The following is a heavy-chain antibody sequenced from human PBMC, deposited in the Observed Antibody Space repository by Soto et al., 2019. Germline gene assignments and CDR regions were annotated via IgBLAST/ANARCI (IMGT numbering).Heavy chain of an antibody. CDR2: ISSSSSTI. CDR3: AREGISPYYYYYMDV. CDR1: GFTFSSYS. V-gene: IGHV3-48*01. Sequence: GGSLRLSCAASGFTFSSYSMNWVRQAPGKGLEWVSYISSSSSTIYYADSVKGRFTISRDNAKNSLYLQMNSLRAEDTAVYYCAREGISPYYYYYMDVWGKGTTVTVSS. J-gene: IGHJ6*03.